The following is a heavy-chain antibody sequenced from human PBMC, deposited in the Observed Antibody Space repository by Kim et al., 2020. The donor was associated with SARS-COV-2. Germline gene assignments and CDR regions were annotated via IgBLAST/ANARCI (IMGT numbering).Heavy chain of an antibody. CDR3: AKGPWYYYDSSGYYGGDFDY. V-gene: IGHV3-30*02. J-gene: IGHJ4*02. D-gene: IGHD3-22*01. Sequence: GRFTISRDNSNNTLYLQMNSLRAEDTAVYYCAKGPWYYYDSSGYYGGDFDYWGQGTLVTVSS.